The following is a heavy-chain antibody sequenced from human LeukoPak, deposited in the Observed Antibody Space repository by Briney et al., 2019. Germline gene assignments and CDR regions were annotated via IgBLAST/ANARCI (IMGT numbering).Heavy chain of an antibody. J-gene: IGHJ3*02. CDR3: AKEGHSSGYCGVFDI. V-gene: IGHV3-30-3*01. CDR2: ISHDGNSK. D-gene: IGHD3-22*01. CDR1: GLI. Sequence: QSGGSLRLSCAASGLIIHWVRQAPGKGLEWVAAISHDGNSKYYADSVKGRFTISRDNSKNTVYLQLNSLGAEDTAVYYCAKEGHSSGYCGVFDIWGQGTTVTVSS.